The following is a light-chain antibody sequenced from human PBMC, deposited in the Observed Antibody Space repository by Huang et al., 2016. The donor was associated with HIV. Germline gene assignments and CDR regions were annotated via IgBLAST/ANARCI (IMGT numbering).Light chain of an antibody. V-gene: IGKV3-15*01. Sequence: EIVMTQSPATLSVSPGERATLSCRASQTVNSNFAWYQHQPGQSPRLLIYGASTRATGGPARCSGSGAGTKFTLTISSLQSEDFAVYYCQQYNNWLAFGQGTKVEIK. J-gene: IGKJ1*01. CDR2: GAS. CDR1: QTVNSN. CDR3: QQYNNWLA.